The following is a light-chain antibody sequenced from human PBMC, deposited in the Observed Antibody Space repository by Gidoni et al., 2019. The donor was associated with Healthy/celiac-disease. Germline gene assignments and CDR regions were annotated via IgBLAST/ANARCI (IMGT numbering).Light chain of an antibody. CDR3: KQENSLSLT. J-gene: IGKJ4*02. CDR1: QGIRRW. V-gene: IGKV1-12*01. Sequence: IQMTQSPSSVSASVGDRVTITCRACQGIRRWLAWYQQKPGKATKHLIYAASSLQSGVPSRFRGSGSGTAFNLTISSLQAEEFATHHGKQENSLSLTFGEGTKVEIK. CDR2: AAS.